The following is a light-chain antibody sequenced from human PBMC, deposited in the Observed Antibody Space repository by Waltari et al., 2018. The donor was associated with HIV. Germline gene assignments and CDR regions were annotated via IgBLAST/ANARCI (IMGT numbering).Light chain of an antibody. J-gene: IGLJ3*02. Sequence: QSVLTQPPSASGTPGQSVTISCSGSSPNIGSNYVYWYQQLPGTAPKLLSYRNNQRPSGVPDRFSGFKSGTSASLAISGLRSEDEADYYCAAWDDNLSGWVFGGGSKLTIL. CDR2: RNN. V-gene: IGLV1-47*01. CDR1: SPNIGSNY. CDR3: AAWDDNLSGWV.